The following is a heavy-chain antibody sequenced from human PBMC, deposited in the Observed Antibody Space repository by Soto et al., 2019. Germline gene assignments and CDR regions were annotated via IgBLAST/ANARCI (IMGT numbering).Heavy chain of an antibody. J-gene: IGHJ1*01. D-gene: IGHD3-9*01. CDR1: EHTSTIYY. CDR2: INADSGDT. Sequence: QAHLVQSGAEVRKPGASVKVSCQALEHTSTIYYIHWVRQARGQGLEWMGWINADSGDTTYAEDFRGRVTFTRDTSTSTFHMELSRLRLDDTAMYFCATRDYDILTGYLHIWGQGTLITVPS. CDR3: ATRDYDILTGYLHI. V-gene: IGHV1-2*02.